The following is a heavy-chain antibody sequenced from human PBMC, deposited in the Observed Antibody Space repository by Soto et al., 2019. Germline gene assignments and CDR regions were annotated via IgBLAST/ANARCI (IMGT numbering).Heavy chain of an antibody. V-gene: IGHV3-23*01. D-gene: IGHD1-26*01. Sequence: EVQLLESGGGLVQPGGSLRLSCAASGFSFSTYPMSWVRQAPGKGLEWVSSISGSGGNTYYADSVKGRFTISRDNSKNTLLLQMNSLRAEETAVYYCAKASGLIDPFWEWGPGTLVTVSS. J-gene: IGHJ4*02. CDR3: AKASGLIDPFWE. CDR2: ISGSGGNT. CDR1: GFSFSTYP.